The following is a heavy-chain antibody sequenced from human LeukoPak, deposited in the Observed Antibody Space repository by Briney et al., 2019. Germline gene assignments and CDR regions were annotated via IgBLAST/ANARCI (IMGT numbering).Heavy chain of an antibody. CDR1: GFTVSTNY. Sequence: PGESLRPSCAASGFTVSTNYMSWVRLAPGKGLEWVSLLHSDGNKYYAESVKGRFTISTDNSKNTPYLQMNSLRVEDTAVYYCAGRRKEAAAYDHWGQGTLVTVSS. V-gene: IGHV3-66*01. CDR3: AGRRKEAAAYDH. CDR2: LHSDGNK. D-gene: IGHD6-13*01. J-gene: IGHJ4*02.